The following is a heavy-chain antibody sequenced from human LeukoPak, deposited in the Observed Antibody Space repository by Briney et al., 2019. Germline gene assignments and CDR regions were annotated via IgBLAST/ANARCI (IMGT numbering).Heavy chain of an antibody. J-gene: IGHJ4*02. CDR3: ARGLTGGHDY. CDR2: IYHSGRT. CDR1: GYSISSGYY. Sequence: SETLSLTCTVSGYSISSGYYWGWIRQPPGKGLEWIGSIYHSGRTYYNPSLKSRVTISVDTSKNQSPLKLSSVTAADTAVYYCARGLTGGHDYWGQGTLVTVSS. V-gene: IGHV4-38-2*02. D-gene: IGHD3-10*01.